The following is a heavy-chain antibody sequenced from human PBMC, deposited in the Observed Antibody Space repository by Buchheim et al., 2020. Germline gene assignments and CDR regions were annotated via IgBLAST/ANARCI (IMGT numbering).Heavy chain of an antibody. CDR1: GFSLKTRGVC. CDR2: IDWDDEK. D-gene: IGHD4-17*01. J-gene: IGHJ6*03. CDR3: ARARHDYGDYSLFYYYLDV. V-gene: IGHV2-70*01. Sequence: QVTLRESGPALVKPKQTLTLTCSFSGFSLKTRGVCVSWIRQPPGKALEWLTLIDWDDEKYYNTSLQTRLTISKDTSKTQVVLTMTNVDPVDTATYYCARARHDYGDYSLFYYYLDVWGKGTT.